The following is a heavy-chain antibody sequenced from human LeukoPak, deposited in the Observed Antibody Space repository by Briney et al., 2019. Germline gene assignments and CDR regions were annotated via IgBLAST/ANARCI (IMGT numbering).Heavy chain of an antibody. Sequence: GGSLRLSCAASGFTFDDYAMHWVRQAPGKGLEWVSGISWNSGSIGYADSVKGRFTISRDNSKNTLYLQMNSLRAEDTAVYYCAKGLLYSYGSVDYWGQGTLVTVSS. D-gene: IGHD5-18*01. J-gene: IGHJ4*02. CDR2: ISWNSGSI. V-gene: IGHV3-9*01. CDR1: GFTFDDYA. CDR3: AKGLLYSYGSVDY.